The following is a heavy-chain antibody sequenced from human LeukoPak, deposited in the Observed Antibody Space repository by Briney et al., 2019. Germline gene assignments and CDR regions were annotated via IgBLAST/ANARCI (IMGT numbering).Heavy chain of an antibody. CDR1: GFSISSYY. J-gene: IGHJ4*02. Sequence: TSETLSLTCTVSGFSISSYYWSWIRQPPGKGLEWIGYIYYSGSTNYNPSLKSRVTISVDTSKNQFSLKLSSVTAADTAVYYCARDAEGTSFWGQGTLVTVAS. CDR3: ARDAEGTSF. CDR2: IYYSGST. V-gene: IGHV4-59*01. D-gene: IGHD1-14*01.